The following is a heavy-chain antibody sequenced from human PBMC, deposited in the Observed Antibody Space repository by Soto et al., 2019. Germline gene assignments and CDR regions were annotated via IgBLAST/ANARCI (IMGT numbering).Heavy chain of an antibody. D-gene: IGHD5-12*01. CDR1: GFTFSSYA. CDR2: ISSNGGST. V-gene: IGHV3-64*01. J-gene: IGHJ4*02. CDR3: ARAGRDGYDFDY. Sequence: GGSLRLSCAASGFTFSSYAMHWVRQAPGKGLEYVSAISSNGGSTYYANSVKGRFTISRDDSKNTLYLQMGGLRAEYMAVYYCARAGRDGYDFDYWGQGT.